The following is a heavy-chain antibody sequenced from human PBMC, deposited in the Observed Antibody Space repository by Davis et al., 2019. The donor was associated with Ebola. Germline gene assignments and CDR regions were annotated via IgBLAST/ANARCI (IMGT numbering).Heavy chain of an antibody. Sequence: GESLKISCGGSPFTFEDYTMHWVRQVPGKGLEWVSLINWDGSLTYYADSVKGRFTISRDNNKKSLYLQMRSLRTDDSALYYCAVGAAVITPFDSWGQGVWVTVSS. J-gene: IGHJ4*02. CDR1: PFTFEDYT. CDR3: AVGAAVITPFDS. D-gene: IGHD4-23*01. CDR2: INWDGSLT. V-gene: IGHV3-43*01.